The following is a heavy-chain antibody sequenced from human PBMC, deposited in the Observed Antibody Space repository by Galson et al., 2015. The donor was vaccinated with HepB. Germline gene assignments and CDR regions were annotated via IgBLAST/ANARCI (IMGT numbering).Heavy chain of an antibody. CDR3: ARVGCSGGSCSADAFDI. V-gene: IGHV3-21*01. Sequence: SLRLSCAASGFTFSSYSMNWVRQAPGKGLEWVSSISSSSSYIYYADSVKGRFTISRDNAKNSLYLQMNSLRAEDTAVYYCARVGCSGGSCSADAFDIWGQGTMVTVSS. D-gene: IGHD2-15*01. CDR2: ISSSSSYI. J-gene: IGHJ3*02. CDR1: GFTFSSYS.